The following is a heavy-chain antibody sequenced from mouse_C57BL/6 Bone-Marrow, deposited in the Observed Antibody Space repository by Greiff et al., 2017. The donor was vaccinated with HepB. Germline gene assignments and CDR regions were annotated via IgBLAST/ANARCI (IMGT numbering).Heavy chain of an antibody. Sequence: DVKLQESGGGLVQPGGSLKLSCAASGFTFSDYGMAWVRQAPRKGPEWVAFISNLAYSIYYADTVTGRFTISGENAKNTLYLEMSSRRSEDTAMYYCARKGLSSKAMDYWGQGTSVTVSS. CDR2: ISNLAYSI. D-gene: IGHD1-1*01. V-gene: IGHV5-15*01. J-gene: IGHJ4*01. CDR1: GFTFSDYG. CDR3: ARKGLSSKAMDY.